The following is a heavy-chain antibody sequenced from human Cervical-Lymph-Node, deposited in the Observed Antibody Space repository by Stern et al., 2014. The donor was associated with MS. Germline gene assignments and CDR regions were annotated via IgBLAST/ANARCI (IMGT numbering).Heavy chain of an antibody. CDR1: GGSFSSFD. CDR2: LSPMFGVA. J-gene: IGHJ4*02. D-gene: IGHD6-13*01. V-gene: IGHV1-69*01. Sequence: VQLVESGAAVKKPESSVKVSCKASGGSFSSFDISWVRQAPGQRLEWLGELSPMFGVANHAQTFQGRVTFTADESTSTAYMELNSLRSEDTAVYYCARHQGGIAANWGQGTLVTVSS. CDR3: ARHQGGIAAN.